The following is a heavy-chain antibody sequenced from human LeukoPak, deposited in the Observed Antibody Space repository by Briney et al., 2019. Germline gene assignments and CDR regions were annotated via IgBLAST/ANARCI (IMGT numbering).Heavy chain of an antibody. CDR3: ARGLNDSWTGENY. J-gene: IGHJ4*02. D-gene: IGHD3-3*01. V-gene: IGHV4-34*01. Sequence: SETPSLTCAVYDGSFSGYYWSWIRQPPGKGLEWIGEINHSGSTNYNPSLKSRVTISLDTSKSQFSLKVRYVTAADTAVYYCARGLNDSWTGENYWGQGTLVTVSS. CDR1: DGSFSGYY. CDR2: INHSGST.